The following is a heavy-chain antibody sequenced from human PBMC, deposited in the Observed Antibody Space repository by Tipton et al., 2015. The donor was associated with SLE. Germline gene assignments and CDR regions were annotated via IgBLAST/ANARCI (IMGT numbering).Heavy chain of an antibody. D-gene: IGHD5-12*01. CDR3: ARCSGYDRDAFDI. CDR2: IYYSGST. Sequence: TLSLTCAVYGGSFSGYYWSWIRQHPGKGLEWIGYIYYSGSTYYNPSLKSRVTISVDMSKNQFSLKLSSVTAADTAVYYCARCSGYDRDAFDIWGQGTMVTVSS. V-gene: IGHV4-31*11. J-gene: IGHJ3*02. CDR1: GGSFSGYY.